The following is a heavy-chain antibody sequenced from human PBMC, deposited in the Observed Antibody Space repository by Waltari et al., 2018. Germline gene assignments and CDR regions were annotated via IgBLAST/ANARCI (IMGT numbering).Heavy chain of an antibody. CDR1: GYSMRRGSS. Sequence: QVQLQESGPGLAKSSETLSLTCDLSGYSMRRGSSWGWIRQPPRKGLEWIASIYQSGSSYYNPSLRSRVTISVDTSRNQFSLEMTSVTATDTATYYCVAAKEYYYDGSGDDAFETWGQGTLVTVSS. D-gene: IGHD3-22*01. V-gene: IGHV4-38-2*01. CDR3: VAAKEYYYDGSGDDAFET. J-gene: IGHJ3*02. CDR2: IYQSGSS.